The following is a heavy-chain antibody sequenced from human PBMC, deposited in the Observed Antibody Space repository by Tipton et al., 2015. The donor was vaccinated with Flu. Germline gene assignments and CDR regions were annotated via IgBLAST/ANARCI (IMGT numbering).Heavy chain of an antibody. CDR2: IYTTGST. J-gene: IGHJ4*02. CDR1: GGFITSGSYY. Sequence: TLSLTCTVSGGFITSGSYYWSWIRQSAGKGLEWIGRIYTTGSTNYNPSPRSRVTISGDTSKNQFSLKLSSVTAADTAVYYCAGDTIFGVAHWGQGTLVTVSS. CDR3: AGDTIFGVAH. V-gene: IGHV4-61*02. D-gene: IGHD3-3*01.